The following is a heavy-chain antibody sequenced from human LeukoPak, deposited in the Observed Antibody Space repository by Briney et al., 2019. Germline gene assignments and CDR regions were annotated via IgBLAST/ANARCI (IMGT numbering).Heavy chain of an antibody. V-gene: IGHV3-30*02. CDR1: GFTFSSYG. CDR3: ATEYCTNGVCRRYYFDY. Sequence: PGGSLRLSCAASGFTFSSYGMHWVRQAPGQGLEWVAFIRYDGSNKYYADSVKGRFTISRDNSKNSLYLQMNSLRAEDTAVYYCATEYCTNGVCRRYYFDYWGQGTLVTVSS. D-gene: IGHD2-8*01. J-gene: IGHJ4*02. CDR2: IRYDGSNK.